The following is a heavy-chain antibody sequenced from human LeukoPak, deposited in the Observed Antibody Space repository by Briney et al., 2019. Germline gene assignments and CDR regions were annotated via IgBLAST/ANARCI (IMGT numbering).Heavy chain of an antibody. V-gene: IGHV4-38-2*02. D-gene: IGHD5-18*01. CDR1: GYSISSGYY. CDR3: ARSRGYSYGKPLDY. Sequence: PSETLSLTCTVSGYSISSGYYWGWIRQPPGKGLEWIGEIYHSGSTNYNPSLKSRVTISVDKSKNQFSLKLSSVTAADTAVYYCARSRGYSYGKPLDYWGQGTLVTVSS. CDR2: IYHSGST. J-gene: IGHJ4*02.